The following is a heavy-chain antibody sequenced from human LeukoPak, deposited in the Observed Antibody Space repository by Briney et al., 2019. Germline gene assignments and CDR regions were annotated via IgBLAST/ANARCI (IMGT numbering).Heavy chain of an antibody. CDR2: ITTGGPNT. D-gene: IGHD4-17*01. Sequence: QTGGSLRLSCTASGFTFSSYTMSWVRQAPGKGLRWVSTITTGGPNTYYADSVKGRFTVSRDNAKNSLYLQMNSLRAEDTAVYYCASYGDYVSIDYWGQGTLVTVSS. J-gene: IGHJ4*02. V-gene: IGHV3-23*01. CDR1: GFTFSSYT. CDR3: ASYGDYVSIDY.